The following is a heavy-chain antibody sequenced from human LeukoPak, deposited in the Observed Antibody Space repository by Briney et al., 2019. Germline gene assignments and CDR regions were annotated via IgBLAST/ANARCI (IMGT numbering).Heavy chain of an antibody. CDR3: ARGEMATIEDAFDI. J-gene: IGHJ3*02. V-gene: IGHV4-59*11. CDR2: IYYSGST. Sequence: SETLSLTCTVSGGSISSHYWSWIRQSPRKGLEWIGYIYYSGSTNYNPSLKSRVTISVDTSKNQFSLKLNSVTAADTAVYYCARGEMATIEDAFDIWGQGTMVTVSS. D-gene: IGHD5-24*01. CDR1: GGSISSHY.